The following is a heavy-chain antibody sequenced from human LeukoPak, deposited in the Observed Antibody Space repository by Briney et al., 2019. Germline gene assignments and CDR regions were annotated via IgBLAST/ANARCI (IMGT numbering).Heavy chain of an antibody. J-gene: IGHJ4*02. CDR3: ARAGLDSSGWLRFGY. V-gene: IGHV4-4*07. CDR2: IYSSGST. Sequence: PSETLSLTCTVSGGSISSYYWSWIRQPAGKGLEWIGRIYSSGSTNYSPSLKSRVTMSVDTSKNQFSLELSSVTAAGTAVYYCARAGLDSSGWLRFGYWGQGTLVTVAP. D-gene: IGHD6-19*01. CDR1: GGSISSYY.